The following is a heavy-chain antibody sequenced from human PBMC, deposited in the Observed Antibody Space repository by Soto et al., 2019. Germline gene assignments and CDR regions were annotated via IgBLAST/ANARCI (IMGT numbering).Heavy chain of an antibody. CDR2: IYYSGST. CDR3: ARENPGLGSGYDWGYYYYGMDV. V-gene: IGHV4-59*01. D-gene: IGHD5-12*01. CDR1: GGSISSYY. Sequence: SETLSLTCTVSGGSISSYYWSWIRQPPGKGLEWIGYIYYSGSTNYNPSLTSRVTISVDTSKNQFSLKLSSVTAADTAVYYCARENPGLGSGYDWGYYYYGMDVWGQGTTVTVSS. J-gene: IGHJ6*02.